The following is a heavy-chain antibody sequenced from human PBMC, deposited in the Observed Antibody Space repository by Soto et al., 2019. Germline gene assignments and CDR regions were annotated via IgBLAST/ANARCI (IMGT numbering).Heavy chain of an antibody. CDR1: GGSISNYYW. CDR2: IFSNDEK. V-gene: IGHV2-26*01. CDR3: ARIVMAYGMDV. J-gene: IGHJ6*02. D-gene: IGHD2-21*01. Sequence: ETLSLTCTVSGGSISNYYWSWIRQPPGKALEWLAHIFSNDEKSYSTSLKSRLTISKDTSKSQVVLTMTNIDPVDTATYYCARIVMAYGMDVWGQGTTVTVSS.